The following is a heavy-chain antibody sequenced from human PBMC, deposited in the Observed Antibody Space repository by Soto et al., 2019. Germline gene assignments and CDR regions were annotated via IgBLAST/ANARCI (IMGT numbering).Heavy chain of an antibody. D-gene: IGHD6-19*01. CDR2: IYYSGLT. J-gene: IGHJ5*02. CDR1: GAALSSGGYF. Sequence: PSETLSLTCTVSGAALSSGGYFYTWFRQPPGKGLEWLGYIYYSGLTNYNPSLKSRVTISLDKSKSQFSLRLISVTAADTAVYYCTREQSDDNYFDPWGQGTLVTVSS. V-gene: IGHV4-61*08. CDR3: TREQSDDNYFDP.